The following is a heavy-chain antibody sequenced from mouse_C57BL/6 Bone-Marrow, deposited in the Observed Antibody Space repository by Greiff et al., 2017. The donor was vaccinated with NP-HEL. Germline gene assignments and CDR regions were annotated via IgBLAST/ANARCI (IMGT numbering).Heavy chain of an antibody. CDR1: GYTFTSYW. Sequence: QVQLQQPGAELVKPGASVKLSCKASGYTFTSYWMHWVKQRPGQGLEWIGMIHPNSGSTNYNEKFKSKATLTVDKSSSTAYMQLSSLTSEDSAVYYCAIRRDGYYPLSYWYFDVWGTGTTVTVSS. CDR2: IHPNSGST. V-gene: IGHV1-64*01. D-gene: IGHD2-3*01. CDR3: AIRRDGYYPLSYWYFDV. J-gene: IGHJ1*03.